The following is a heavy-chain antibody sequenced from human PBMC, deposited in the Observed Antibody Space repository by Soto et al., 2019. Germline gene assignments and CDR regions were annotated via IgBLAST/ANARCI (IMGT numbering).Heavy chain of an antibody. CDR1: GFAFGTYG. V-gene: IGHV3-23*05. J-gene: IGHJ6*02. D-gene: IGHD1-26*01. CDR2: IDANSGKI. CDR3: TKWDGDADV. Sequence: EVLLLESGGGLVQPGGSLRLSCAASGFAFGTYGTTWVRQAPGRGLEWVSGIDANSGKIFYADSVRGRFIISRDNSKSMLYLQMNSLRDEDTAIYYCTKWDGDADVWGQWTTVTVSS.